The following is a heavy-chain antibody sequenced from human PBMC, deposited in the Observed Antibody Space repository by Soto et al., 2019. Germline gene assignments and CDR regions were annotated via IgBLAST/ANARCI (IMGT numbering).Heavy chain of an antibody. D-gene: IGHD3-22*01. Sequence: PGESLQISCKGSGYSFTRNWIGWVRQMPGKGLEWMGIIYPGDSETRYSPSFQGQVTISADTSISTAYLQWSSLKASDTAMYYCARGAWYVGFGPYDSSGYTFDYWGQGTLVTVSS. CDR1: GYSFTRNW. V-gene: IGHV5-51*01. J-gene: IGHJ4*02. CDR2: IYPGDSET. CDR3: ARGAWYVGFGPYDSSGYTFDY.